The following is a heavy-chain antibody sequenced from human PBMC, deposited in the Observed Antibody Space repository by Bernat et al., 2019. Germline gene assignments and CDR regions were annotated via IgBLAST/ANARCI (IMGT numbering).Heavy chain of an antibody. CDR1: GGSISSYY. CDR3: ARETGGYKPYNWFDP. CDR2: IYYSGST. J-gene: IGHJ5*02. V-gene: IGHV4-59*01. D-gene: IGHD5-12*01. Sequence: QVQLQESGPGLVKPSETLSLTCTVSGGSISSYYWSWIRQPPGKGLEWIGYIYYSGSTNYNPSLKSRVTISVDTSKNQFSLKMSSVTAADTAVYYCARETGGYKPYNWFDPWGQGTLVTVSS.